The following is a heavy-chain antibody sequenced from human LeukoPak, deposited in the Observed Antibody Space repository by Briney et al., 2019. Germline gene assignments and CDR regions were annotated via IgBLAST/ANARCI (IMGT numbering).Heavy chain of an antibody. J-gene: IGHJ3*02. V-gene: IGHV1-2*02. CDR3: AQLADLDYYDSSGYHPDAFDI. Sequence: AASVKVSCKASGYTFTGYYMHWVRQAPGQGLEWMGWINPNSGGTNYAQKFQGRVTMTRDTSISTAYMELSRLRSDDTAVYYCAQLADLDYYDSSGYHPDAFDIWGQGTMVTVSS. CDR2: INPNSGGT. CDR1: GYTFTGYY. D-gene: IGHD3-22*01.